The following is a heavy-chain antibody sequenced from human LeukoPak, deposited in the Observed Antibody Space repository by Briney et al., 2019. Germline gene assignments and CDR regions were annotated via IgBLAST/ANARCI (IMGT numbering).Heavy chain of an antibody. CDR2: IIPIFGTA. CDR1: GGTLSSYA. D-gene: IGHD1-26*01. J-gene: IGHJ5*02. Sequence: ASVKVSCKASGGTLSSYAIGWVRQAPGQGLEWMGGIIPIFGTANYGQKFQGRVTITADESTSTAYMELSSLRSEDTAVYYCARDPEGSGSFYKTTPWFDPWGQGTLVTVSS. CDR3: ARDPEGSGSFYKTTPWFDP. V-gene: IGHV1-69*13.